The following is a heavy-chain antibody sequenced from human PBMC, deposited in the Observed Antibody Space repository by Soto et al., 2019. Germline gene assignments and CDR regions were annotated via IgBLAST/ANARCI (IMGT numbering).Heavy chain of an antibody. CDR1: GGTFSPNY. CDR3: ARRYYDFWSGSWVDYGMDV. Sequence: PSETLSLTCTVSGGTFSPNYWSWIRQPPGKGLEWVGYIYYGGTTSYNPSLKSRVTISVDTSKNQFSLKLSSVTAADTAVYYCARRYYDFWSGSWVDYGMDVWGQGTTVTVSS. V-gene: IGHV4-59*08. D-gene: IGHD3-3*01. J-gene: IGHJ6*02. CDR2: IYYGGTT.